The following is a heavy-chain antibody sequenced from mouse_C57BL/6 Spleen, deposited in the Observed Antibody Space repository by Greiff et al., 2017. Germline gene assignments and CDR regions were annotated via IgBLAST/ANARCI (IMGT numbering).Heavy chain of an antibody. CDR2: INPNNGGT. Sequence: EVQLQQSGPELVKPGASVKISCKASGYTFTDYYMNWVKQSPGKSLEWIGDINPNNGGTSYNQKFKGKATLTVDKSSSTAYMELRSLTSEDSAVYYCARRDGSSPYYFDYWGQGTTLTVSS. CDR1: GYTFTDYY. V-gene: IGHV1-26*01. D-gene: IGHD1-1*01. CDR3: ARRDGSSPYYFDY. J-gene: IGHJ2*01.